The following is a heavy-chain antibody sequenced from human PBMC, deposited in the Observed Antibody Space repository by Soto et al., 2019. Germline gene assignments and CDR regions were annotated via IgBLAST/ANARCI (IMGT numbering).Heavy chain of an antibody. Sequence: EVQLLESGGGLVQPGGSLRLSCTASGFTFKNCGMIWVRQAPGKGLEWVAAIIGTDTTNYADSVKGRFTISRDNSKDTLYLQMNGLRVEDTAIYYCAKGEALYSSHPWDAWGHGNLVTVSA. V-gene: IGHV3-23*01. CDR1: GFTFKNCG. CDR2: IIGTDTT. CDR3: AKGEALYSSHPWDA. D-gene: IGHD3-22*01. J-gene: IGHJ5*01.